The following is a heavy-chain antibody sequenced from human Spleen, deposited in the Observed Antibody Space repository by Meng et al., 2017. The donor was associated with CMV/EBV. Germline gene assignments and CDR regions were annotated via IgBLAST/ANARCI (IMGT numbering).Heavy chain of an antibody. D-gene: IGHD2-2*01. J-gene: IGHJ6*02. CDR1: GDTFSSFP. Sequence: SVKVSCKASGDTFSSFPVTWVRQAPGQGLEWMGGIIPIFGTPNYAQKFQGRITITTDESTSTAYMELSSLRSEDTAVYYCATGIVVVPAAIVWDYYYGMDVWGQGTTVTVSS. CDR3: ATGIVVVPAAIVWDYYYGMDV. V-gene: IGHV1-69*05. CDR2: IIPIFGTP.